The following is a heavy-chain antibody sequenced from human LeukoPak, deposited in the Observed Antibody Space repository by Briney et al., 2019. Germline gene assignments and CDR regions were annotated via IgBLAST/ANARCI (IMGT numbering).Heavy chain of an antibody. Sequence: PGGSLRLSCAASGFTVSNNYMSWVRQAPGKGLEWVSVIYSGGNTYYAVSVKGRFTISRDNSKNTLYLQMNSLRAEDTAVYYCARDFSDYGMDVWGQGTTVTVSS. CDR1: GFTVSNNY. V-gene: IGHV3-53*01. J-gene: IGHJ6*02. CDR3: ARDFSDYGMDV. CDR2: IYSGGNT.